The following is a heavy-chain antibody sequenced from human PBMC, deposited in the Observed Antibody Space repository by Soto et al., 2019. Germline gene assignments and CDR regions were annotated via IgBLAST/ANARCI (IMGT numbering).Heavy chain of an antibody. J-gene: IGHJ5*02. CDR3: ARDSLNYGDYVSNWFDP. Sequence: ASVKVSCKVSGYTLTELSMHWVRQAPGKGLEWMGGFDPEDGETIYAQKFQGRVTMTEDTSTDTAYMELSSLRSEDTAVYYCARDSLNYGDYVSNWFDPWGQGTLVTVSS. D-gene: IGHD4-17*01. CDR2: FDPEDGET. CDR1: GYTLTELS. V-gene: IGHV1-24*01.